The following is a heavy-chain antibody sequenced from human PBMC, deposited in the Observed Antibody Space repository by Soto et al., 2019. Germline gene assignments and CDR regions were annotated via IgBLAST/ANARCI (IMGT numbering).Heavy chain of an antibody. CDR3: ARGLSEQQLTPFDY. D-gene: IGHD6-13*01. V-gene: IGHV4-34*01. CDR1: GGSFSGYY. Sequence: SETLSLTCAVYGGSFSGYYWSWIRQPPGKGLEWIGETNHSGSTNYNPSLKSRVTISVDTSKNQFSLKLSSVTAADTAVYYCARGLSEQQLTPFDYWGQGTLVTVSS. CDR2: TNHSGST. J-gene: IGHJ4*02.